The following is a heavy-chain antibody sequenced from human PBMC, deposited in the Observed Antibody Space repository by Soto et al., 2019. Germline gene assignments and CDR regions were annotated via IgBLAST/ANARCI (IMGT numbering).Heavy chain of an antibody. J-gene: IGHJ6*02. CDR3: AATADYYDSSEYGMDV. V-gene: IGHV1-58*01. CDR2: IVVGSGNT. Sequence: GASVKVSCKASGFTFTSSAVQWVRQARGQRLEWIGWIVVGSGNTNYAQKFQERVTITRDMSTSTAYMELSSLRSEDTAVYYCAATADYYDSSEYGMDVWGQGTTVIVSS. CDR1: GFTFTSSA. D-gene: IGHD3-22*01.